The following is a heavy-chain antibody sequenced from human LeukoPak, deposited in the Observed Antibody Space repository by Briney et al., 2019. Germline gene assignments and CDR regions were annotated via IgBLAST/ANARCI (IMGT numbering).Heavy chain of an antibody. CDR1: GGSFSGYY. D-gene: IGHD3-3*01. CDR2: IDHSGST. CDR3: ARVTYYDFWSGYYYPTYYYMDV. J-gene: IGHJ6*03. Sequence: PSETLSLTCAVYGGSFSGYYWSWIRQPPGKGLEWIGEIDHSGSTNYNPSLKSRVTISVDTSKNQFSLKLSSVTAADTAVYYCARVTYYDFWSGYYYPTYYYMDVWGKGTTVTVSS. V-gene: IGHV4-34*01.